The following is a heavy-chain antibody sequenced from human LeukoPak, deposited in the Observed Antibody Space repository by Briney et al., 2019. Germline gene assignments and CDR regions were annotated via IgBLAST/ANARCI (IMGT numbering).Heavy chain of an antibody. V-gene: IGHV1-8*03. CDR1: GYTFTKYE. Sequence: ASVKVSCKASGYTFTKYEINWVRQATGQGLEWMGWMNPTSGNTGYAQKFQGRLTITKDTSMNTAYMELSSLRSDDTAIYYCARGPAYRYCSGDCYHIDFWGQGTLVTVSS. CDR3: ARGPAYRYCSGDCYHIDF. CDR2: MNPTSGNT. J-gene: IGHJ4*02. D-gene: IGHD2-21*02.